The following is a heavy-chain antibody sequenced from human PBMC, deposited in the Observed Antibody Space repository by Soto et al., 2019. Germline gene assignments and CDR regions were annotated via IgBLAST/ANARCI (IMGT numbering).Heavy chain of an antibody. J-gene: IGHJ5*02. D-gene: IGHD2-15*01. CDR2: MNPNSGNT. V-gene: IGHV1-8*01. CDR1: GYTLTSYD. CDR3: ARGIVVVVDGTPFDP. Sequence: ASVKVSCKASGYTLTSYDINWVRQATGQGLEWMGWMNPNSGNTGYAQKFQGRVTMTRNASISTAYMELSSLRSEDTAVYYCARGIVVVVDGTPFDPWGQGTLVTVSS.